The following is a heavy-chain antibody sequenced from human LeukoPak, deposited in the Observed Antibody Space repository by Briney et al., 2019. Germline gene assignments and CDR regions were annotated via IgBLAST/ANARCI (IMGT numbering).Heavy chain of an antibody. CDR3: ARRPDLLWFGRKYAFDI. J-gene: IGHJ3*02. D-gene: IGHD3-10*01. Sequence: PSETLSLTCAVYGGSSSGYYWSWIRQPPGKGLEWIGEINHSGSTNYNPSLKSRVTISVDTSKNQFSLKLSSVTAADTAVYYCARRPDLLWFGRKYAFDIWGQGTMVTVSS. CDR2: INHSGST. CDR1: GGSSSGYY. V-gene: IGHV4-34*01.